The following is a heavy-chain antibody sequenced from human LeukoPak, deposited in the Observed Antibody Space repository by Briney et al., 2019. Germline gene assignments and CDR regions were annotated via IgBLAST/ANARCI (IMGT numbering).Heavy chain of an antibody. Sequence: PGGSLRLSCAASGFTFSNAWMSWVRQAPGKGLEWVGRIKSKTDGGTTDYAAPVKGRFTISRDDSKNTLYLQMNSLKTEDTAVYYCTSSLQGDYLPVQEWQPDYWGQGTLVTVSS. V-gene: IGHV3-15*01. J-gene: IGHJ4*02. D-gene: IGHD4-17*01. CDR3: TSSLQGDYLPVQEWQPDY. CDR2: IKSKTDGGTT. CDR1: GFTFSNAW.